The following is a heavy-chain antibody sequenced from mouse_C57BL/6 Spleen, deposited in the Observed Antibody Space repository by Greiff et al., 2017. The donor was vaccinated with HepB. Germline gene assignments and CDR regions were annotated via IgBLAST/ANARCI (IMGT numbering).Heavy chain of an antibody. Sequence: EVMLVESGGGLVQPGGSLKLSCAASGFTFSDYYMYWVRQTPEKRLEWVAYISNGGGSTYYPDTVKGRFTISRDNAKNTPYLQMSRLKSEDTAMYYCARKYFDVWGTGTTVTVSS. J-gene: IGHJ1*03. V-gene: IGHV5-12*01. CDR3: ARKYFDV. CDR2: ISNGGGST. CDR1: GFTFSDYY.